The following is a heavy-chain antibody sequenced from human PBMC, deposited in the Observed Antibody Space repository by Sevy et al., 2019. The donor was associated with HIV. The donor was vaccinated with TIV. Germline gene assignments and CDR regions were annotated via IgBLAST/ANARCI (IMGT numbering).Heavy chain of an antibody. J-gene: IGHJ4*02. D-gene: IGHD6-13*01. Sequence: SETLSLTCTVSGGSISSYYWSWIRQPSGKGLEWIGLIYTSGNTHYNPSLKSRVTMSVDTSKNQMSLNLSEVTAADTAVYYGAGAAIDTGDFEYWGQGTLVTVSS. CDR3: AGAAIDTGDFEY. V-gene: IGHV4-4*07. CDR2: IYTSGNT. CDR1: GGSISSYY.